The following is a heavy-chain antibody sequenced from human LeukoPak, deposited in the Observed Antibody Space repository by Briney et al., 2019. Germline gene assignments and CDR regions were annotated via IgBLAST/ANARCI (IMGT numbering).Heavy chain of an antibody. V-gene: IGHV4-34*01. J-gene: IGHJ4*02. D-gene: IGHD3-3*01. CDR2: INHSGST. Sequence: SETLSLTCAVYGGSFSGYYWSWIRQPPGKGLEWSGEINHSGSTNYNPSLKSRVTISVDTSNNQFSLKLSSVTAADTAVYYCARGRDFWSGPKRVYVYWGQGTLVTVSS. CDR1: GGSFSGYY. CDR3: ARGRDFWSGPKRVYVY.